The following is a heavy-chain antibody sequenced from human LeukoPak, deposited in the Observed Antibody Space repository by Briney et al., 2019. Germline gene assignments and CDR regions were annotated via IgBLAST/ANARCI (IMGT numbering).Heavy chain of an antibody. D-gene: IGHD2-21*02. V-gene: IGHV4-39*01. Sequence: SETLSLTCSISETSISRSYYYWGWIRQSPGKGLEWIGSIYHSGSTFCNPSLKTRVTISADTSKNQFSLKLSSVTTADTAVYYCARTYCGGDCYSEPINHYYYYGMDVWGQGTTVTVSS. CDR2: IYHSGST. CDR3: ARTYCGGDCYSEPINHYYYYGMDV. J-gene: IGHJ6*02. CDR1: ETSISRSYYY.